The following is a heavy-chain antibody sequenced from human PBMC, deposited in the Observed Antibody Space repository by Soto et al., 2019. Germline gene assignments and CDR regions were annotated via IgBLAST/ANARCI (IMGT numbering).Heavy chain of an antibody. Sequence: GASVKVSCKASGGTFSSYAISWVRQAPGQGLEWMGGIIPIFGTANYAQKFQGRVTITADESTSTAYMELSSLRSEDTAVYYCARAYYYDSRGYKGDYYYYYGMDVWGQGTTVTVSS. CDR2: IIPIFGTA. CDR3: ARAYYYDSRGYKGDYYYYYGMDV. CDR1: GGTFSSYA. D-gene: IGHD3-22*01. J-gene: IGHJ6*02. V-gene: IGHV1-69*13.